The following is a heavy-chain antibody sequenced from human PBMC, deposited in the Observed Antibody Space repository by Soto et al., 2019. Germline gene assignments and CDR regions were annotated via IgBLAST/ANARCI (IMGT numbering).Heavy chain of an antibody. D-gene: IGHD2-21*02. Sequence: QVQLVQSGAEVKKPGSSVKVSCKASGGTFSSYTISWVRQAPGQGLEWMGRIIPILGIANYAQKFQGRVTITADKSTSTAYTELSSLRSEDTAVYYCASEGVVVTAIPILNWGQGTLVTVSS. J-gene: IGHJ4*02. CDR3: ASEGVVVTAIPILN. CDR2: IIPILGIA. CDR1: GGTFSSYT. V-gene: IGHV1-69*02.